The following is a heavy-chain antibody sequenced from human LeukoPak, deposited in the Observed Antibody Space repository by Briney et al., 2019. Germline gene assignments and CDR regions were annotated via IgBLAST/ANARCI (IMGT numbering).Heavy chain of an antibody. CDR1: GYTFTSYG. Sequence: ASVKVSCKASGYTFTSYGISWMRQAPGQGLEWMGWFSAYNGNTNYAQKLQGRVTMTTDTSTSTVYMELRRLRSDDTAVYHCARDGAIVAAGYSYYHYYLDVWGKGTTVTVSS. V-gene: IGHV1-18*01. CDR2: FSAYNGNT. J-gene: IGHJ6*03. D-gene: IGHD6-13*01. CDR3: ARDGAIVAAGYSYYHYYLDV.